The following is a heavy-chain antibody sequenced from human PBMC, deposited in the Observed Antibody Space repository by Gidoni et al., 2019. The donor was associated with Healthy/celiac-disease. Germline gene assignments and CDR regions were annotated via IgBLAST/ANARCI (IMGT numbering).Heavy chain of an antibody. CDR2: IWYDGSNK. CDR3: ARDSLGYYYYGMDV. J-gene: IGHJ6*02. V-gene: IGHV3-33*01. CDR1: GVTFSSYG. D-gene: IGHD3-16*01. Sequence: QVQLVEYGGGVVQPGRSLRLSCAASGVTFSSYGMHWVRQAPGTGLEWVAVIWYDGSNKYYADSVKGRFTISRDNSKNTLYLQMNSLRAEDTAVYYCARDSLGYYYYGMDVWGQGTTVTVSS.